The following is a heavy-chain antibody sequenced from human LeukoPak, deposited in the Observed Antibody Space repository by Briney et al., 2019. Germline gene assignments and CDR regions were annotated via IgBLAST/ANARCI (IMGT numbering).Heavy chain of an antibody. Sequence: GRSLRLSCAASGFPFSSYAMHWVRQAPGKGLEWVAVISYDGSNKYYADSVKGRFTISRDNSKNTLYLQMNSLRAEDTAVYYCARDLGAVEQWLVLDYWGQGTLVTVSS. CDR3: ARDLGAVEQWLVLDY. CDR1: GFPFSSYA. J-gene: IGHJ4*02. D-gene: IGHD6-19*01. CDR2: ISYDGSNK. V-gene: IGHV3-30-3*01.